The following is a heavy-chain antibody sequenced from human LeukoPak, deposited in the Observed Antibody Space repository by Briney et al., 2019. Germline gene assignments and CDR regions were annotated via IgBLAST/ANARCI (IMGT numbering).Heavy chain of an antibody. Sequence: GGSLRLSCAASGFTFDDYAMHWVRQAPGKGLEWVSLISGDGGSTYYADSVKGRFTISRDNSKNSLYLQMNSLRTEDTALYYCAKAGGRMEARVWFDYWGQGTLVTVSS. CDR3: AKAGGRMEARVWFDY. CDR1: GFTFDDYA. CDR2: ISGDGGST. V-gene: IGHV3-43*02. D-gene: IGHD3-16*01. J-gene: IGHJ4*02.